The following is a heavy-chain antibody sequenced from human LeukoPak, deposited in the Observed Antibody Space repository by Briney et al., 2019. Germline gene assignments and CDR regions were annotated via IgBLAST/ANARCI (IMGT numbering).Heavy chain of an antibody. CDR1: GFTVSSNY. V-gene: IGHV3-66*01. Sequence: GGSLRLSCAASGFTVSSNYMSWVRQAPGKGLEWASVIYSGGSTYYADSVKGRFTISRDNSKNTLYLQMNSLRAEDTAVYYCARGPAGVLWFGELLGYWGQGTLVTVSS. CDR3: ARGPAGVLWFGELLGY. J-gene: IGHJ4*02. CDR2: IYSGGST. D-gene: IGHD3-10*01.